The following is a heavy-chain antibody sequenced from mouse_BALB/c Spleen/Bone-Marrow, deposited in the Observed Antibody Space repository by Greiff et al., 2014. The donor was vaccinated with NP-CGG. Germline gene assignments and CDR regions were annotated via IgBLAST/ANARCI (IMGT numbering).Heavy chain of an antibody. V-gene: IGHV1-7*01. J-gene: IGHJ4*01. CDR2: INPSTDYT. Sequence: QVHVKQSGAELAKPGASVKMSCKASGYTFTSYWMHWVKQRPGQGLEWIGYINPSTDYTEYNQKFKDKATLTADKSSSTAYMQRRSLTADDSEVYDCATTADPAMDYWGQGTSVTVSS. CDR3: ATTADPAMDY. CDR1: GYTFTSYW.